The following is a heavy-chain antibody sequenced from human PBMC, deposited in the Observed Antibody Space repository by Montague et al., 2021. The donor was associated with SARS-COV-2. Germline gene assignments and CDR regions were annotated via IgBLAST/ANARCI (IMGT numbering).Heavy chain of an antibody. CDR3: ARANGYYFDY. V-gene: IGHV4-34*01. Sequence: SETLSLTCNVAGGSMSGYNWSWVRQPPGKGLEWIREINHSGSTNYNPSLKSRVTISVDTSKNQFSLKLSSVTAADTAVYYCARANGYYFDYWGQGTLVTVSS. J-gene: IGHJ4*02. CDR1: GGSMSGYN. D-gene: IGHD2-8*01. CDR2: INHSGST.